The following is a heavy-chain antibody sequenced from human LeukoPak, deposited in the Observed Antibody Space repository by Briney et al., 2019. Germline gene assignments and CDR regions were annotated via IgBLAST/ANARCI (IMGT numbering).Heavy chain of an antibody. J-gene: IGHJ4*02. CDR1: GGSISSYY. Sequence: PSETLSLTCTVSGGSISSYYWSWIRQPPGKGLEWIGYIYYSGSTNYNPSLKSRVTISVDTSKNQFSLKLSSVTAADTAVYYCARHPLRSAAGSDYWSQGTLVTVSS. CDR3: ARHPLRSAAGSDY. CDR2: IYYSGST. D-gene: IGHD6-13*01. V-gene: IGHV4-59*08.